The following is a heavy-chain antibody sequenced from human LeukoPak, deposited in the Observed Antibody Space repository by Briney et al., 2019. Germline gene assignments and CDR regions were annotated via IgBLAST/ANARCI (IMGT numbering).Heavy chain of an antibody. D-gene: IGHD3-22*01. CDR3: ARDNDSSGYIDY. Sequence: ASVTVSCTASGYTFTSYYMHWVRQAPGQGLEWMGRINPNSGGTNYAQKFQGRVTMTRDTSISTAYMELSRLRSDDTAVYYCARDNDSSGYIDYWGQGTLVTVSS. CDR2: INPNSGGT. V-gene: IGHV1-2*06. CDR1: GYTFTSYY. J-gene: IGHJ4*02.